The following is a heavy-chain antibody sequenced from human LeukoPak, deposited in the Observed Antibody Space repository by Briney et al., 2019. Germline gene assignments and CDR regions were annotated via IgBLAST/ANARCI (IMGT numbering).Heavy chain of an antibody. V-gene: IGHV1-18*01. CDR2: IGVYNGKT. CDR3: ARVGTTGRYYVDY. J-gene: IGHJ4*02. D-gene: IGHD1-26*01. Sequence: GASVKVSCKAPGYTFTSNGISWVRQAPGQGLEWMGWIGVYNGKTNYAQKFQGRVTMTTDTSTSTVHMELRSLRSDDTAMYYCARVGTTGRYYVDYWGQGTLVTVSS. CDR1: GYTFTSNG.